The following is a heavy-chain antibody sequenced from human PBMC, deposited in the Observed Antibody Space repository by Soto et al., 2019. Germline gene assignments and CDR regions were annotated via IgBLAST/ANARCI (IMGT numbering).Heavy chain of an antibody. CDR1: TGSLSGYY. J-gene: IGHJ4*02. CDR3: ARAPKVSGSSQTRPDF. Sequence: QVQLHQWGAGLLKPSVTLSLACAFYTGSLSGYYWGWVRKPPGKGLEWIGEISESGNPNYSPSLKSRVSISIDTSKKQFSLNLASVSAADTAVYYCARAPKVSGSSQTRPDFWGQGTLVTVSS. CDR2: ISESGNP. V-gene: IGHV4-34*01. D-gene: IGHD6-6*01.